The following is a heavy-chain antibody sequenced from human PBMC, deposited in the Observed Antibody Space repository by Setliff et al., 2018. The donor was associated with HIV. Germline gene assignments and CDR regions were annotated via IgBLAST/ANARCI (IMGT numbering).Heavy chain of an antibody. CDR1: GGSMSSGSYY. CDR2: IYISGST. V-gene: IGHV4-61*02. Sequence: PSETLSLTCTVSGGSMSSGSYYWSWIRQPAGKGLEWIGRIYISGSTNYNPSLKSRVTLSVQTSKNQFSLDLTSVTAADTAVYYCARAPQYSSSWFYYYYYMDVWGKGTTVTVSS. D-gene: IGHD6-13*01. J-gene: IGHJ6*03. CDR3: ARAPQYSSSWFYYYYYMDV.